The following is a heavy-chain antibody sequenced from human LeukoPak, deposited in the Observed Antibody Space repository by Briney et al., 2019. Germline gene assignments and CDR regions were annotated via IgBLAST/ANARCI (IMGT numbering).Heavy chain of an antibody. CDR1: GFTVSSNY. CDR2: IYTGGST. CDR3: ARGRSPNYFDY. D-gene: IGHD1-26*01. J-gene: IGHJ4*02. V-gene: IGHV3-66*01. Sequence: GGSLRLSCVASGFTVSSNYMNWVRQAPGKGLEWVSVIYTGGSTYYADSVKGRFTFSRDNSKNTLYLQMNSLRVEDTAVYYCARGRSPNYFDYWGQGTLVTVSS.